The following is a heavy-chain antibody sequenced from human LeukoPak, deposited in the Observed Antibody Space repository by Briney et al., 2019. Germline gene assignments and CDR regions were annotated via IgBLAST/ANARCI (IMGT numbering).Heavy chain of an antibody. Sequence: PSETLSLTCTVSGGSMRSYCWSWIRQPPGKGPEGMGYIYYSGSTNYNPSLKSTVATSVDTSQHQSSLKLSSVPAADTAVYYCARHCIDDGSGYYHFDYWGQGTLVTVSS. D-gene: IGHD3-22*01. CDR2: IYYSGST. J-gene: IGHJ4*02. CDR1: GGSMRSYC. V-gene: IGHV4-59*08. CDR3: ARHCIDDGSGYYHFDY.